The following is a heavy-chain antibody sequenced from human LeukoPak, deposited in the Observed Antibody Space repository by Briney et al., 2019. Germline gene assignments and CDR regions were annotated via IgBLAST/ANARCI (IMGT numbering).Heavy chain of an antibody. V-gene: IGHV3-49*04. J-gene: IGHJ4*02. CDR3: TRDLYYYQD. CDR1: GFTFGDYT. D-gene: IGHD3-10*01. Sequence: GGSLRLSCTASGFTFGDYTMSWVRQAPGKGLEWVGLIRSKAYGGTTEYAASVKGRFSISRDDSKSIAYLQMNSLKTEDTALYYCTRDLYYYQDWGQGTLVTVSS. CDR2: IRSKAYGGTT.